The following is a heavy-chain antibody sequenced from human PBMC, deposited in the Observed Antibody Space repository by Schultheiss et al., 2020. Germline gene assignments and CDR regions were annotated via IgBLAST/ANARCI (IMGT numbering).Heavy chain of an antibody. CDR1: GFTFSSYG. CDR2: IWYDGSNK. Sequence: GGSLRLSCAASGFTFSSYGMHWVRQAPGKGLEWVAVIWYDGSNKYYADSVKGRFTISRDNSKNTLYLQMDSLRAEDTAVYYCARDPGWELLKDWFDPWGQGTLVTVSS. CDR3: ARDPGWELLKDWFDP. D-gene: IGHD1-26*01. V-gene: IGHV3-33*01. J-gene: IGHJ5*02.